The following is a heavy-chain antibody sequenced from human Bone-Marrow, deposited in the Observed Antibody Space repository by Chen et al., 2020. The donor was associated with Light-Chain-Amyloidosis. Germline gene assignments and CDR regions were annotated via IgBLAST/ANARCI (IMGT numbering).Heavy chain of an antibody. D-gene: IGHD4-17*01. CDR2: INVANGKT. V-gene: IGHV1-3*01. Sequence: QVQLVQSGAEVKKPGAPVKISCQASGYRFTTHSMHWVRQVSGQRLEWMGGINVANGKTNYSQKFQGRVTITRDTSASSVYIEWRSLTSEDTGVYYCARVLGTPVTDLGIDPYYYYMDAWGGGTTVTVSS. J-gene: IGHJ6*03. CDR1: GYRFTTHS. CDR3: ARVLGTPVTDLGIDPYYYYMDA.